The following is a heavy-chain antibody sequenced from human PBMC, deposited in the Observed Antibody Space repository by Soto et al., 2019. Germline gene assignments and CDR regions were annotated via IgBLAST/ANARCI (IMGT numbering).Heavy chain of an antibody. CDR1: GYTFTSYG. D-gene: IGHD1-7*01. Sequence: GASVKVSCKASGYTFTSYGISWVRQAPGQGLEWMGWISAYNGNTNYAQKLQGRVTMTTDTSTSTAYMELRSLRSEDTAVYYCARGRITGTFRWYNWFDPWGQGTLVTVSS. J-gene: IGHJ5*02. CDR3: ARGRITGTFRWYNWFDP. V-gene: IGHV1-18*01. CDR2: ISAYNGNT.